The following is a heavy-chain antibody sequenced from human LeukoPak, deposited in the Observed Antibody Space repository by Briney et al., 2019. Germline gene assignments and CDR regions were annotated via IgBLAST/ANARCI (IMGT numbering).Heavy chain of an antibody. CDR1: GGSFSGYY. D-gene: IGHD2-15*01. CDR3: ARRVLGYCSGGSCLSTMVFDY. Sequence: SETLSLTCAVYGGSFSGYYWSWIRQPPGKGLEWIGEINHSGSTNYNPSLKSRVTMSVDTSKNQFSLKLSSVTAADTAVYYCARRVLGYCSGGSCLSTMVFDYWGQGTLVTVSS. V-gene: IGHV4-34*01. J-gene: IGHJ4*02. CDR2: INHSGST.